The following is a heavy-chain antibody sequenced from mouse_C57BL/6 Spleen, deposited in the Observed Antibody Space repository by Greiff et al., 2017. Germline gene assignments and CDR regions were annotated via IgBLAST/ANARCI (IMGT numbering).Heavy chain of an antibody. J-gene: IGHJ2*01. V-gene: IGHV5-15*01. Sequence: EVQLVESGGGLVQPGGSLKLSCAASGFTFSDYGMAWVRQAPRKGPEWVAFISNLAYSIYYADTVTGRFTISRENAKNTLYLEMSSLRSEDTAMYYCARQVGGTNYFDYWGQGTTLTVSS. D-gene: IGHD4-1*01. CDR3: ARQVGGTNYFDY. CDR1: GFTFSDYG. CDR2: ISNLAYSI.